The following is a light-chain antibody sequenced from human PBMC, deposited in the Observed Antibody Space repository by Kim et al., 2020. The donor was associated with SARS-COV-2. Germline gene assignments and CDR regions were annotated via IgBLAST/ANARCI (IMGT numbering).Light chain of an antibody. V-gene: IGKV1-5*03. CDR1: QTISSW. CDR3: QQYHSYSLT. CDR2: KAS. J-gene: IGKJ4*01. Sequence: DIQMAQSPSTLSASLGDRVTITCRASQTISSWLAWYQHKPGKAPKLLIHKASTLETGVPSRFSGSESGTEFNLTISSLQPDDFATYYCQQYHSYSLTFGGGTKLEI.